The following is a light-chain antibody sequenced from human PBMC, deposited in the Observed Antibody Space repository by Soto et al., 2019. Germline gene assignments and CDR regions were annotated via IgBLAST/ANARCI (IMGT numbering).Light chain of an antibody. Sequence: EIGMTQSPATLSVSPGERATLSCRASQTVSSNLAWYQQKPGQAPRVIIYGASTRATGVPAWFSASGSGTEFSLTISSLQSDDFALYYCQQYHNWPPYTFGQGTKVEIK. CDR3: QQYHNWPPYT. V-gene: IGKV3-15*01. CDR1: QTVSSN. J-gene: IGKJ1*01. CDR2: GAS.